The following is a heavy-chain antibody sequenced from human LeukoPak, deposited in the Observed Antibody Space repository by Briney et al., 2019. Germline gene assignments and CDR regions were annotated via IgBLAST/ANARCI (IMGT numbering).Heavy chain of an antibody. CDR3: ARDAAIFGVGPDAFDI. CDR2: ISSSGSTI. D-gene: IGHD3-3*01. Sequence: GGSLRLSCAASGFTFSSYEMNWVRQAPGKGLEWVSYISSSGSTIYYADSVKGQFTISRDNAKNSLYLQMNSLRAEDTAVYYCARDAAIFGVGPDAFDIWGQGTMVTVSS. J-gene: IGHJ3*02. CDR1: GFTFSSYE. V-gene: IGHV3-48*03.